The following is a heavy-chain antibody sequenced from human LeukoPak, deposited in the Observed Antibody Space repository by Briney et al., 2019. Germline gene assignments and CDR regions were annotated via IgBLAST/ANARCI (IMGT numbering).Heavy chain of an antibody. CDR1: GGSISSYY. V-gene: IGHV4-59*01. CDR3: ARDQNYYAFDI. Sequence: SETLSLTCTVSGGSISSYYWSWIRQPPGKGLEWIGYIYYSGSTNYNPSLESRVTISVDTSKNQFSLKLSSVTAADTAVYYCARDQNYYAFDIWGQGTMVTVSS. J-gene: IGHJ3*02. CDR2: IYYSGST. D-gene: IGHD1-7*01.